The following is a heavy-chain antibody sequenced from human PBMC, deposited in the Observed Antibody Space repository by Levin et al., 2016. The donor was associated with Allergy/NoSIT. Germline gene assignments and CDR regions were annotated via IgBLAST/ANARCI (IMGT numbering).Heavy chain of an antibody. J-gene: IGHJ6*02. V-gene: IGHV5-51*01. CDR1: GYIFTTYW. CDR2: ISPGDSDA. CDR3: ARRLENYYAMDV. Sequence: ASVKVSCKGSGYIFTTYWIGWVRQMPGKGLEWMGAISPGDSDARYSPSFQGQVTISADKSIRTAYLQWSSLKASDTAIYYCARRLENYYAMDVWGQGTTVTVSS. D-gene: IGHD1-1*01.